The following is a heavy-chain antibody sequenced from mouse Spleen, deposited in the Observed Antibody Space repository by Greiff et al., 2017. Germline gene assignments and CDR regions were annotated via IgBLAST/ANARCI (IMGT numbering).Heavy chain of an antibody. CDR1: GFTFSDYY. CDR2: ISNGGGST. J-gene: IGHJ2*01. V-gene: IGHV5-12*02. Sequence: EVKLMESGGGLVQPGGSLKLSCATSGFTFSDYYMYWVRQTPEKRLEWVAYISNGGGSTYYPDTVKGRFTISRDNAKNTLYLQMSRLKSEDTAMYYCARHEDYWGQGTTLTVSS. CDR3: ARHEDY.